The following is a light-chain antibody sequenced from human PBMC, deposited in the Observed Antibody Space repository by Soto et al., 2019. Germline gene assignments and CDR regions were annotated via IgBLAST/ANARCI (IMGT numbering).Light chain of an antibody. CDR1: QSVSSN. V-gene: IGKV3D-15*01. CDR2: GAS. Sequence: EIVMTQSPATLSVSPGERATLSCRASQSVSSNLAWYQQKPGQAPRLLIYGASIMDTGIPSRFSGSGSGTEFTLTISSLQSEDVAVYYCQKYNNAPPFTFGHGTKVDIK. CDR3: QKYNNAPPFT. J-gene: IGKJ3*01.